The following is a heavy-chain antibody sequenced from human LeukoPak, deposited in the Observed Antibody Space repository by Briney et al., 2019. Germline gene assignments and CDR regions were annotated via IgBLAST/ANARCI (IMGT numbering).Heavy chain of an antibody. CDR3: ARGTALVAPDYFDY. Sequence: PSETLSLTCAVSGGSISSSNWWSCIRQPPGKGLEWIGYVYYSGSTNYNPSLKSRVTISVDTSKNQFSLKLSSVTAADTAVYYCARGTALVAPDYFDYWGQGTLVTVSS. CDR1: GGSISSSNW. D-gene: IGHD5-18*01. V-gene: IGHV4-61*01. CDR2: VYYSGST. J-gene: IGHJ4*02.